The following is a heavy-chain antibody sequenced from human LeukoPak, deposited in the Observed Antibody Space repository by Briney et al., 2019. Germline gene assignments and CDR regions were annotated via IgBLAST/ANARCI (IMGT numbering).Heavy chain of an antibody. CDR2: IYYSGST. V-gene: IGHV4-59*11. CDR1: GGSISSHY. J-gene: IGHJ3*02. CDR3: ARFIRRPRGYCSSTSCYIDAFDI. D-gene: IGHD2-2*02. Sequence: SETLSLTCTVSGGSISSHYWSWIRQPPGKGLEWIGFIYYSGSTNYNPSLKSRVTISVDTSKNQFSLKLSSVTAADTAVYYCARFIRRPRGYCSSTSCYIDAFDIWGQGTMVTVSS.